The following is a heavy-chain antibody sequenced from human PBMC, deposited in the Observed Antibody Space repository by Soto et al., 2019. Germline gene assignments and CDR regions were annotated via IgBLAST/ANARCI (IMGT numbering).Heavy chain of an antibody. J-gene: IGHJ4*02. CDR2: ISGSGGST. Sequence: GGSLRLSCAASGFTFSSYAMSWVRQAPGKGLEWVSAISGSGGSTYYADSVKGRFTISRDNSKNTLYLQMNSLRAEDTAVYYCAKDQCSSTTCYRNFDYWGQGTLVTVSS. CDR1: GFTFSSYA. D-gene: IGHD2-2*02. V-gene: IGHV3-23*01. CDR3: AKDQCSSTTCYRNFDY.